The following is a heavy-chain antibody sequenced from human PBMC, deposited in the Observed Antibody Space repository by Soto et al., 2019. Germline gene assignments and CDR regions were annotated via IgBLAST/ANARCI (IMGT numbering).Heavy chain of an antibody. CDR2: IYHGGST. Sequence: SETLSLTYTVSGGSVSSGSYYWSWIRQPPGKGLEWIGFIYHGGSTYYNPSLKSRVTISVDTSKNQFSLKLSSVTAADTAVYYCARIWAEYYDILTGYEYYFDYWGQGTLVTVSS. D-gene: IGHD3-9*01. V-gene: IGHV4-31*03. CDR3: ARIWAEYYDILTGYEYYFDY. CDR1: GGSVSSGSYY. J-gene: IGHJ4*02.